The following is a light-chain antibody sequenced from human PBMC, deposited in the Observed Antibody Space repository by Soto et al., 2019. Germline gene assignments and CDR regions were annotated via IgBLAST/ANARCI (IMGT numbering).Light chain of an antibody. J-gene: IGKJ1*01. CDR3: QQYNSHWT. CDR2: KAS. Sequence: DIQMTQSPSTLSASVGDRVTITCRASQSISSWLAWYQQKPGKAPNLLIYKASTLESGVPSRFSGSGSGTEFTLTISSLQPDDFATYYCQQYNSHWTFGQGTKVEIK. V-gene: IGKV1-5*03. CDR1: QSISSW.